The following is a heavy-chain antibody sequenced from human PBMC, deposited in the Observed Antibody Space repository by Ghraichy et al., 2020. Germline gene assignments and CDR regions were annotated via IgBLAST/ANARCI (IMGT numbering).Heavy chain of an antibody. CDR3: ARDMHLGELSPNPDVAVDY. CDR1: GFTFSSYA. D-gene: IGHD3-16*02. CDR2: ISYDGSNK. Sequence: GALRLSCAASGFTFSSYAMHWVRQAPGKGLEWVAVISYDGSNKYYADSVKGRFTISRDNSKNTLYLQMNILRAEDTAVYYCARDMHLGELSPNPDVAVDYWGQGTLVTVSS. V-gene: IGHV3-30-3*01. J-gene: IGHJ4*02.